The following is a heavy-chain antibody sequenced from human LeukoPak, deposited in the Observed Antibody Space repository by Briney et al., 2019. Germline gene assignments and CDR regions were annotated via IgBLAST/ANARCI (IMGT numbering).Heavy chain of an antibody. CDR2: ISYDGNNK. J-gene: IGHJ4*02. Sequence: GGSLRLSCAASGFTFSSYGMHWVRQAPGKGLEWVAIISYDGNNKYYADSVKGRFTISRDNSKNTLYLQMNSLRAEDTAVYYCARDADRVIGYWGQGTLVTVSS. CDR3: ARDADRVIGY. V-gene: IGHV3-30*03. CDR1: GFTFSSYG. D-gene: IGHD4-11*01.